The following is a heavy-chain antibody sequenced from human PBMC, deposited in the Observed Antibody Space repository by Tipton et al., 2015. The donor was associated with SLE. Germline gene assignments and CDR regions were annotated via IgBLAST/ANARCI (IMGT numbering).Heavy chain of an antibody. CDR3: ARDSTASYYDILTGFFDY. D-gene: IGHD3-9*01. Sequence: SLRLSCAASGFTFSDYYMSWIRQAPGKGLEWVSYISSSGSTIYYADSVKGRFTISRDNAKNSLYLQMNSLRAEDTAVYYCARDSTASYYDILTGFFDYWGQGTLVTVSS. V-gene: IGHV3-11*01. CDR2: ISSSGSTI. CDR1: GFTFSDYY. J-gene: IGHJ4*02.